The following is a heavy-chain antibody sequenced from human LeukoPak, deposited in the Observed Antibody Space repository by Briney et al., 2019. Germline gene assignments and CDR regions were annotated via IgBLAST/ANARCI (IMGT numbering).Heavy chain of an antibody. CDR3: ARGGTHTGSYTY. D-gene: IGHD1-26*01. CDR1: GFTVSSYY. CDR2: IYSGGST. V-gene: IGHV3-53*01. Sequence: GGSLRLSCAASGFTVSSYYMSWVRRAPGKGLEWVSIIYSGGSTYYADSVKGRFTISRDNSKNTLYLHMNSLRAEDTAVYYCARGGTHTGSYTYWGQGTLVTVSS. J-gene: IGHJ4*02.